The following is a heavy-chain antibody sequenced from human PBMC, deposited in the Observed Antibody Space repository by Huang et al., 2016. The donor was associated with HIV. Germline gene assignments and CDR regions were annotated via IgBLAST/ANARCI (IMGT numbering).Heavy chain of an antibody. CDR2: IYYSGNT. CDR1: GASISSGAYY. V-gene: IGHV4-30-4*08. CDR3: ATSPHYYDSYPALLNWFDP. Sequence: QVQLQESGPGLVKPSQTLSLTCTVSGASISSGAYYWSWIRPPPGKGLEWIGYIYYSGNTYYNPSLKRRLTMSVDTSKNQFSVKLSSVTAADTAVYYCATSPHYYDSYPALLNWFDPWGQGSLVAVSS. J-gene: IGHJ5*02. D-gene: IGHD3-22*01.